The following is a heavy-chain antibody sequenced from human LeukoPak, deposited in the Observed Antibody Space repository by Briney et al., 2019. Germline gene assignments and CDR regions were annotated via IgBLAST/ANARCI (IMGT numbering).Heavy chain of an antibody. CDR3: ARDLGGNPGGDAFDI. CDR2: IYYSGST. CDR1: GGSISSYY. J-gene: IGHJ3*02. Sequence: KSSETLSLTCTVSGGSISSYYWSWLRQPPGKGLEWIGYIYYSGSTNYNPSLKSRVTISVDTSKNQFSLKLSSVTAADTAVYYCARDLGGNPGGDAFDIWGQGTMVTVSS. V-gene: IGHV4-59*01. D-gene: IGHD4-23*01.